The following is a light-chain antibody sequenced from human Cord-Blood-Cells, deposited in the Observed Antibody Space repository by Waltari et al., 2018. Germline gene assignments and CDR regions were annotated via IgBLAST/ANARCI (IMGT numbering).Light chain of an antibody. CDR1: SRDVGGYNY. Sequence: QTALTQPASVSGSPGQSITISCTGPSRDVGGYNYVSVYQQHPGKAPKLMIYDVSNRPSGVSNRFSGSKSGNTASLTISGLQAEDEADYYCSSYTSSSHVVFGGGTKLTVL. J-gene: IGLJ2*01. V-gene: IGLV2-14*01. CDR3: SSYTSSSHVV. CDR2: DVS.